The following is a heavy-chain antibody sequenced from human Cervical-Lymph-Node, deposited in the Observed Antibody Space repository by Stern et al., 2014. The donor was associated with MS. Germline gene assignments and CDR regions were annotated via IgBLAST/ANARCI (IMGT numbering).Heavy chain of an antibody. CDR2: ISGNDYTT. D-gene: IGHD3-22*01. CDR3: AKEVFYDSNGPSYFDH. CDR1: GFTFTSYA. V-gene: IGHV3-23*01. Sequence: EVQLLESGGALVQPGGSLRLSCVASGFTFTSYAMSWVRQAPGKGLEWVSTISGNDYTTYYAYSVKGRFTVSRDNSKNTLFLQMNSLRAEDTALYYCAKEVFYDSNGPSYFDHWGQGTLVTVSS. J-gene: IGHJ4*02.